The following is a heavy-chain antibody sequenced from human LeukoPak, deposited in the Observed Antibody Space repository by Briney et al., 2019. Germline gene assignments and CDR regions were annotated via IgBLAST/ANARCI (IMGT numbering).Heavy chain of an antibody. CDR3: ARLWGYLNWFDP. CDR1: GGSISSSIYY. J-gene: IGHJ5*02. CDR2: IYYSGST. V-gene: IGHV4-39*07. Sequence: ASETLSLTCTVSGGSISSSIYYWGWIRQPPGKGLEWIGSIYYSGSTYYNPSLKSRVTISVDTSKNQFSLKLSSVTAADTAVYYCARLWGYLNWFDPWGQGTLVTVSS. D-gene: IGHD5-18*01.